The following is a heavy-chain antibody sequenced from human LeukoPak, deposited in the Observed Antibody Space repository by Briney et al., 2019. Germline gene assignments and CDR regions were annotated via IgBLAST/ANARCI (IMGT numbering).Heavy chain of an antibody. CDR3: ARGYDFLVRTGFDP. Sequence: SVKVSCKASGGTFSSYAISWVRQAPGQGLEWMGGIIPIFGTANYAQKFQGRVTITADESTSTAYMELSSLRSEDTAVYYCARGYDFLVRTGFDPWGQGTLVTVSS. CDR1: GGTFSSYA. CDR2: IIPIFGTA. J-gene: IGHJ5*02. D-gene: IGHD5-12*01. V-gene: IGHV1-69*13.